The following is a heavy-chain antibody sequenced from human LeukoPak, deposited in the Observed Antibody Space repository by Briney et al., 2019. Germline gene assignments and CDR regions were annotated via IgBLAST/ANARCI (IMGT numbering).Heavy chain of an antibody. V-gene: IGHV3-7*01. CDR2: IKQDGSEK. CDR1: GFTFSSYW. J-gene: IGHJ4*02. D-gene: IGHD5-24*01. CDR3: ARDPVEMATIGHFDY. Sequence: GGSLRLSCAASGFTFSSYWMSWVRQAPGKGLEWVAHIKQDGSEKYYVDSVKGRFTISRDNAKNSLYLQMNSLRAEDTAVYYCARDPVEMATIGHFDYWGQGTLVTVSS.